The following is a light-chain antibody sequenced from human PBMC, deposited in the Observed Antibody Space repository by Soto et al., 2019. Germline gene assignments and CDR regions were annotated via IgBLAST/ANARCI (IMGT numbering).Light chain of an antibody. CDR2: RAS. V-gene: IGKV3D-20*02. Sequence: EVVLTQSPGTLSLSPGERATLSCRASQSVSSSYLAWYQQKPGQAPRLLIYRASNRATGIPARFSGSRSGTDFTLTISSLEPEDFAVYYCQQRYSWPPLTFGGGTKVDIK. CDR3: QQRYSWPPLT. J-gene: IGKJ4*01. CDR1: QSVSSSY.